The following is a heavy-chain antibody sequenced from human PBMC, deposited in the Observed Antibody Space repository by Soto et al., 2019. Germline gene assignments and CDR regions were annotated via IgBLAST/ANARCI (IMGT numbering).Heavy chain of an antibody. CDR1: NGSIIGFY. CDR2: IHYSGRT. V-gene: IGHV4-59*12. CDR3: VRVGVGIGNHFDS. D-gene: IGHD1-26*01. J-gene: IGHJ4*02. Sequence: SETLSLTCSVSNGSIIGFYCTWIRHPPVKILEWIGYIHYSGRTDYNPSLTSRATMSVDTSKNQFSLNLKSITAADTAVYYCVRVGVGIGNHFDSWGRGTLVTVSS.